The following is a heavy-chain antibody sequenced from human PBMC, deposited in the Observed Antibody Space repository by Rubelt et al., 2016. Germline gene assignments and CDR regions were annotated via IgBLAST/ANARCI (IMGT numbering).Heavy chain of an antibody. D-gene: IGHD3-3*01. V-gene: IGHV5-10-1*01. CDR2: IDPSDSYT. Sequence: EVQLVQSGPEVKKPGESLRISCKGSGYSFTSYWISWVRQMPGKGLEWMGRIDPSDSYTNYSPSFQGHFTTSADKSISTAYLQWSSLKAPDTAMYYCAIYDFWSGYYLDYWGRGTLVTVSS. CDR1: GYSFTSYW. CDR3: AIYDFWSGYYLDY. J-gene: IGHJ4*02.